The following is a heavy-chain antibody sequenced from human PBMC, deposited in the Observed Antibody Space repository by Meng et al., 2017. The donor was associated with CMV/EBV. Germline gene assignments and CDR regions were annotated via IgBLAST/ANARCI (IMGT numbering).Heavy chain of an antibody. Sequence: SVKVSCKASGYTFTGYYIHWVRQAPGHGLEWMGWITPMSGGTNYAQNFQDRVTMTRDTSTNTAYMELSRVRSDDTAVYYCARGNNWDRLLDFWGQGTLVTVSS. CDR3: ARGNNWDRLLDF. J-gene: IGHJ4*02. D-gene: IGHD3-3*01. CDR2: ITPMSGGT. V-gene: IGHV1-2*02. CDR1: GYTFTGYY.